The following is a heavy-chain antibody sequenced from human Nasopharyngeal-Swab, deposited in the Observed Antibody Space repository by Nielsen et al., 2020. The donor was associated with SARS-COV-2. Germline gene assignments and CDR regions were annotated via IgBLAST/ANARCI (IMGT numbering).Heavy chain of an antibody. CDR3: ARASYDFWNHDGDY. D-gene: IGHD3-3*01. CDR2: MNPNSGNT. J-gene: IGHJ4*02. Sequence: ASVKVSCKASGYTFTSYDINWVRQATGQGLEWMGWMNPNSGNTGYAQKFQGRVTMTRNTSISTAYMELSSLRSDDTAVYYCARASYDFWNHDGDYWGQGTLVTVSS. V-gene: IGHV1-8*01. CDR1: GYTFTSYD.